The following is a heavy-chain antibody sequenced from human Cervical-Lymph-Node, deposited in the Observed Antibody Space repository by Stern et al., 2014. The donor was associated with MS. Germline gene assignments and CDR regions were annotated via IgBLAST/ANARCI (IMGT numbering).Heavy chain of an antibody. V-gene: IGHV3-30*04. J-gene: IGHJ4*02. D-gene: IGHD3-16*01. CDR3: ATQVWFDY. CDR1: GFNFSNYA. Sequence: VQLVESGGDVVQPGRSLRLSSTASGFNFSNYAIHWVRQAPGKGLEWVAVISNDGNKKSYAESVRGRFTISRDNSKNSLYLHMNSLRPEDTAVYYCATQVWFDYWGQGTLVTVSS. CDR2: ISNDGNKK.